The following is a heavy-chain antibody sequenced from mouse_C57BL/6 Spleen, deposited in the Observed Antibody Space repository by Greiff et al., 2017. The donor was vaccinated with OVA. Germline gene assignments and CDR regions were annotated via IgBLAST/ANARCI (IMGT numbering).Heavy chain of an antibody. CDR1: GYTFTSYW. D-gene: IGHD1-1*01. CDR2: IHPNSGST. Sequence: VKLQQPGAELVKPGASVKLSCKASGYTFTSYWMHWVKQRPGQGLEWIGMIHPNSGSTNYHEKFKSKATLTVDKSSSTAYMQLSRLTSEDSAVYYCARRITTVVSYFDVWGTGTTVTVSS. J-gene: IGHJ1*03. CDR3: ARRITTVVSYFDV. V-gene: IGHV1-64*01.